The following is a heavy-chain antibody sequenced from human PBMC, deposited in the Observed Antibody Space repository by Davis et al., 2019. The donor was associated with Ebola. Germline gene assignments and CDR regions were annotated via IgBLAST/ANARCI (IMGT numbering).Heavy chain of an antibody. J-gene: IGHJ4*02. Sequence: SETLSLTCAVSGDSINSSKWWSWVRQSPGKGLEWIGEISHSGSTNYNPSLKSRVTMSVDKSKNQFSLMLSSVTAADTAVYYCARVPRIAARRRTGYYFDYWGQGTLVTVSS. CDR2: ISHSGST. D-gene: IGHD6-6*01. CDR3: ARVPRIAARRRTGYYFDY. CDR1: GDSINSSKW. V-gene: IGHV4-4*02.